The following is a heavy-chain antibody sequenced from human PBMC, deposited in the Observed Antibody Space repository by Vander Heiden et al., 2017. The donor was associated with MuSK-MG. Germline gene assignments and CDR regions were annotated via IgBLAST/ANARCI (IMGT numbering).Heavy chain of an antibody. CDR1: GGSFSGYY. D-gene: IGHD5-18*01. J-gene: IGHJ5*02. Sequence: QVHLQQWRGGLLNLSETLSLTCAVYGGSFSGYYWSWIRQPPGKGLEWIGEINHSGSTNYNPSLKSRVTISVDTSKIWLSLKLSRVPAADTALYCGGRRSQRWLYNWFDPW. CDR3: GRRSQRWLYNWFDP. V-gene: IGHV4-34*01. CDR2: INHSGST.